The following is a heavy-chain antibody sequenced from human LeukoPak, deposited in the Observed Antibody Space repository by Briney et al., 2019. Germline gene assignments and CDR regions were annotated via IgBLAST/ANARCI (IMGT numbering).Heavy chain of an antibody. V-gene: IGHV4-30-4*08. CDR3: ATRDDYYDSSGYYTFDY. CDR1: GGSISSGDYY. Sequence: PSETLSLTCTVSGGSISSGDYYWSWIRQPPGKGLEWIGYIYYSGSTYYNPSLKSRVTISVDTSKNQFSLKLSSVTAADTAVYYCATRDDYYDSSGYYTFDYWGQGTLVTVSS. CDR2: IYYSGST. J-gene: IGHJ4*02. D-gene: IGHD3-22*01.